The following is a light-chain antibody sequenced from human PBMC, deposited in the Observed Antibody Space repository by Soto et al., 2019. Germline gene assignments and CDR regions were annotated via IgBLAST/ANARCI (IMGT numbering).Light chain of an antibody. Sequence: HSTVKQPASVSGSRGQSITISCTGTSSDVGGYNYVSWYQQHPGKAPKLMIYEVSNRPSGVSNRFSGSKSGNTASLTISGLQAEDEADYYCFSYTTSSTPYVFGTGTKVTVL. CDR3: FSYTTSSTPYV. V-gene: IGLV2-14*01. CDR1: SSDVGGYNY. CDR2: EVS. J-gene: IGLJ1*01.